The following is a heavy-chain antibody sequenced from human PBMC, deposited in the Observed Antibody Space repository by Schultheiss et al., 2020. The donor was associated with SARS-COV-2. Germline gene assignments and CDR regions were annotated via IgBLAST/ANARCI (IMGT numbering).Heavy chain of an antibody. CDR2: IRSKAYGGTT. Sequence: GGSLRLSCTASGFTFGDYAMSWFRQAPGKGLEWVGFIRSKAYGGTTEYAASVKGRFTISRDDSKSIAYLQMNSLKTEDTAVYYCTRYCSGGSCYPGIDYWGQGTLVTVSS. D-gene: IGHD2-15*01. CDR3: TRYCSGGSCYPGIDY. CDR1: GFTFGDYA. J-gene: IGHJ4*02. V-gene: IGHV3-49*03.